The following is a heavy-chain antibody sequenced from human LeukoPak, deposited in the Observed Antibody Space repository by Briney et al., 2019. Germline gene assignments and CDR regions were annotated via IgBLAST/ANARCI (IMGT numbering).Heavy chain of an antibody. CDR3: ARLDADSIGWEEYYFDY. D-gene: IGHD6-19*01. CDR1: GGSISSGGYY. V-gene: IGHV4-30-2*01. Sequence: SQTLSLTCTVSGGSISSGGYYWSWIRQPPGKGLEWIGYIYHSGSTYYNPSLKSRVTISVDTSKNQFSLKLSSVTAADTAVYYCARLDADSIGWEEYYFDYWGQGTLVTVSS. CDR2: IYHSGST. J-gene: IGHJ4*02.